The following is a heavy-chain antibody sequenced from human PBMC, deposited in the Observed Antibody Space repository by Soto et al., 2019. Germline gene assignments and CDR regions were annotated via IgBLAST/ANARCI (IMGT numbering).Heavy chain of an antibody. CDR3: AKLESPDTAMVRAYYYYGMDV. CDR1: GFTFSSYA. J-gene: IGHJ6*02. CDR2: ISGSGGST. Sequence: EVQLLESGGGLVQPGGSLRLSCAASGFTFSSYAMSWVRQAPGKGLEWVSAISGSGGSTYYADSVKGRFTISRDNSKNTLYLQMNSLRAEDTAVYYCAKLESPDTAMVRAYYYYGMDVWGQGTTVTVSS. V-gene: IGHV3-23*01. D-gene: IGHD5-18*01.